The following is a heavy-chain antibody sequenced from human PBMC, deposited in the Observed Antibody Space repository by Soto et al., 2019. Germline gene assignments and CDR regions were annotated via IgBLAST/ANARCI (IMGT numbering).Heavy chain of an antibody. CDR3: AKGQGIAVVADY. V-gene: IGHV1-8*01. Sequence: ASVQRYCAASGCFFTSYHIYWLGQATGQGLEWMGWMNPNNGNSGYAQKFQGRVTMTSDTSISTAHMELSSLRSEDTAVYYCAKGQGIAVVADYWGQGTLVTVSS. D-gene: IGHD6-19*01. J-gene: IGHJ4*02. CDR1: GCFFTSYH. CDR2: MNPNNGNS.